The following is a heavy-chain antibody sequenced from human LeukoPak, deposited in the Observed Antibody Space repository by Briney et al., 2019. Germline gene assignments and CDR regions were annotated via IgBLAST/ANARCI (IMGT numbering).Heavy chain of an antibody. CDR2: INTDGSDT. CDR3: ARVPAVPGNFDS. Sequence: GSLRLSCAASGFTFSSYWMHWVRHAAGKGLVWVSRINTDGSDTTYADSVKGRFTVSRNNARNTLYLQMNSLRAEDTSVYYCARVPAVPGNFDSWGQGTLVTVSS. V-gene: IGHV3-74*01. J-gene: IGHJ4*02. CDR1: GFTFSSYW. D-gene: IGHD6-13*01.